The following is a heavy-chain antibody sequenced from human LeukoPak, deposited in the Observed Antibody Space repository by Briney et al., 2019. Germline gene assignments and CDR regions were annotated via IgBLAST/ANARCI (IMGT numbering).Heavy chain of an antibody. V-gene: IGHV3-23*01. Sequence: GGSLRLSCAASGFTFSSYDMTWVRQAPGRGLEWVSSIRPSGDNTYYGDSVKGRFTVSRDNAKNSLYLQMNSLRAEDTAVYYCARSNGGNSNCDYWGQGTLVTVSS. CDR1: GFTFSSYD. J-gene: IGHJ4*02. CDR3: ARSNGGNSNCDY. CDR2: IRPSGDNT. D-gene: IGHD4-23*01.